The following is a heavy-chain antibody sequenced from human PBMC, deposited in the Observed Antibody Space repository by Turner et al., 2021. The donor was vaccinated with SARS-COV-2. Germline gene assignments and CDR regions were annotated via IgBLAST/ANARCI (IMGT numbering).Heavy chain of an antibody. CDR3: AKDIGSGYGDDFDY. V-gene: IGHV3-9*01. J-gene: IGHJ4*02. Sequence: EVQLVESGGGLVQPGRSLRLSCAASGFTIDDYAMHWVRQAPGKGLEWVSGISWNSGSIGYADSVKGRFTISRDNAKTSLYLQMNSLRAEDTALYYCAKDIGSGYGDDFDYWGQGTLVTVSS. CDR2: ISWNSGSI. CDR1: GFTIDDYA. D-gene: IGHD4-17*01.